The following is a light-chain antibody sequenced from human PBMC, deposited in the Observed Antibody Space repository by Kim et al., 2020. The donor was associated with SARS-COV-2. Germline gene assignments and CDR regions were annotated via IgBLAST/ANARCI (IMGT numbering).Light chain of an antibody. CDR2: RND. J-gene: IGLJ3*02. CDR3: AAWDDSLRGWV. V-gene: IGLV1-47*01. Sequence: ELTQPPSTSGTPGQSVSISCSGRTSNIRNNYVFWYQHFPGTAPKLLISRNDQRPSGVPDRFSGSKSGTSASLSISGLRSEDEADYYCAAWDDSLRGWVFGGGTQLTVL. CDR1: TSNIRNNY.